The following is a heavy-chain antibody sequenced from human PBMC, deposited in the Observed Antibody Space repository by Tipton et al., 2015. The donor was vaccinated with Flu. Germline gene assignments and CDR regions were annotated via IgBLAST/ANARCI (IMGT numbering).Heavy chain of an antibody. CDR2: INHSGST. J-gene: IGHJ5*02. Sequence: TLSLTCAVSGGSFSGYYWSWIRQPPGKGLEWIGEINHSGSTNYNPPLKSRVTISVATSKNQISLKLSSVTAADTAVYYCARGLLDFGSGNNWFDPWGQGTLVTVSS. CDR1: GGSFSGYY. D-gene: IGHD3-3*01. V-gene: IGHV4-34*01. CDR3: ARGLLDFGSGNNWFDP.